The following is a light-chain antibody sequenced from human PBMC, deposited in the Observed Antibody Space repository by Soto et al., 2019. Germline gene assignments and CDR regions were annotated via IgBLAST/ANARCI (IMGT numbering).Light chain of an antibody. CDR3: LQRSNWPHDT. CDR2: DAS. CDR1: QSVSSY. Sequence: EIVLTQSPATLSLSPGERATLSCRASQSVSSYLAWYQQKPGQAPRLLIYDASNRATGIPARFSRSGSGTDFTLTISCLEPEDFAVYYCLQRSNWPHDTFGQGTKLEIK. J-gene: IGKJ2*01. V-gene: IGKV3-11*01.